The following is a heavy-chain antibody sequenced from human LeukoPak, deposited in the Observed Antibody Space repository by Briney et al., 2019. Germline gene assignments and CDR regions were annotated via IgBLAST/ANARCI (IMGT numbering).Heavy chain of an antibody. D-gene: IGHD2-2*01. Sequence: GGSLRLSCAASGFTFSSYGMHWVRQAPGKGLERVAVISYDGSNKYYADSVKGRFTISRDNSKNTLYLQMNSLRAEDTAVYYCAKDEYQLLWGFDYWGQGTLVTVSS. V-gene: IGHV3-30*18. CDR1: GFTFSSYG. J-gene: IGHJ4*02. CDR3: AKDEYQLLWGFDY. CDR2: ISYDGSNK.